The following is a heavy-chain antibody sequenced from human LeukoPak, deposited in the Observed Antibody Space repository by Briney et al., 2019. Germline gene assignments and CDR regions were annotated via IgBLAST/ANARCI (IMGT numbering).Heavy chain of an antibody. CDR2: INPNSGGT. V-gene: IGHV1-2*06. D-gene: IGHD5-18*01. CDR1: GGTFSSYA. CDR3: ARTGGYSYGYDD. Sequence: GASVKVSCKASGGTFSSYAISWVRQAPGQGLEWMGRINPNSGGTNYAQKFQGRVTMTRDTSISTAYMELSRLRSDDTAVYYCARTGGYSYGYDDWGQGTLVTVSS. J-gene: IGHJ4*02.